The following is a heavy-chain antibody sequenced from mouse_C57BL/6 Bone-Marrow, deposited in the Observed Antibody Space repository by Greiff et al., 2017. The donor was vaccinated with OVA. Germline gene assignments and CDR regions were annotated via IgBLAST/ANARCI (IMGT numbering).Heavy chain of an antibody. J-gene: IGHJ3*01. CDR3: TRYYDYDGVFAD. CDR1: GFNIKDDY. CDR2: IDPENGDT. D-gene: IGHD2-4*01. V-gene: IGHV14-4*01. Sequence: VQLKQSGAELVRPGASVKLSCTASGFNIKDDYMHWVKQRPEQGLEWIGWIDPENGDTEYASKFQGKATITADTSSNTAYLQLSSLTSEDTAVYYCTRYYDYDGVFADWGQGTLVTVSA.